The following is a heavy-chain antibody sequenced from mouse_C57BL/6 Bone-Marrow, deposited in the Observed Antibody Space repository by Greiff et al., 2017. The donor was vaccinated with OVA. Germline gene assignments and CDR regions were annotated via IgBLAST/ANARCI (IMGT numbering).Heavy chain of an antibody. D-gene: IGHD2-5*01. J-gene: IGHJ2*01. CDR2: ISYDGSN. V-gene: IGHV3-6*01. CDR1: GYSITSGYY. CDR3: ARDSNEDFDY. Sequence: EVQVVESGPGLVKPSQSLSLTCSVTGYSITSGYYWNWIRQFPGNKLEWMGYISYDGSNNYNPSLKNRISITRDTSKNQFFLKLNSVTTEDTATYYCARDSNEDFDYWGQGTTLTVSS.